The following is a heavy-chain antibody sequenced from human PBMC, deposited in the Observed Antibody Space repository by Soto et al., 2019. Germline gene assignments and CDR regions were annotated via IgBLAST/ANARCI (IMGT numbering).Heavy chain of an antibody. V-gene: IGHV3-9*01. CDR3: AKDRGMTTVTTFLDY. J-gene: IGHJ4*02. Sequence: EVQLVESGGGLVQPGRSLRLSCAASGFTFDDYAMHWVRQAPGKGLEWVSGISWNSGSIGYADSVKGRFTISRDNAKNSLYLQMNSLRAEDTALYYCAKDRGMTTVTTFLDYWGQGTLVTVSS. CDR2: ISWNSGSI. D-gene: IGHD4-17*01. CDR1: GFTFDDYA.